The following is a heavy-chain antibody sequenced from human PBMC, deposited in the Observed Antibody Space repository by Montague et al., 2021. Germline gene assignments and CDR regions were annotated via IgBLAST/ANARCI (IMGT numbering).Heavy chain of an antibody. J-gene: IGHJ5*02. V-gene: IGHV4-4*08. D-gene: IGHD4-23*01. CDR2: IFGTGDT. CDR1: GEPMRGYY. Sequence: SETLSLTCNVSGEPMRGYYWSWIRQSPGKGLEWIGYIFGTGDTTYNPSISRRVTISIDTSKNQFFLELTSVTAADTAVYYCVRRGNEGGAFLDPWGQGSLVTVSS. CDR3: VRRGNEGGAFLDP.